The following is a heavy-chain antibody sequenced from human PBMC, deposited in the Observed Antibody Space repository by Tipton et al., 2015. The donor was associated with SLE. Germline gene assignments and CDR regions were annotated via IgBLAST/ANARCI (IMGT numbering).Heavy chain of an antibody. Sequence: QLVQSGEGLVQPGRSLRLSCTTSGFTFGDYAMSWFRQAPGKGLEWVSFIRSKAYGGTTEYAASVKGRFIISRDDSKSIAYLQMNSLKTEDTAVYFCARDKGGYYDFWSGYQPALGYFDYWGQGTLVSVSS. V-gene: IGHV3-49*03. CDR3: ARDKGGYYDFWSGYQPALGYFDY. J-gene: IGHJ4*02. CDR1: GFTFGDYA. D-gene: IGHD3-3*01. CDR2: IRSKAYGGTT.